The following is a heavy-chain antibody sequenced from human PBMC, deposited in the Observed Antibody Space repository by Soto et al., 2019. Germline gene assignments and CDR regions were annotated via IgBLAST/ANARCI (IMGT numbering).Heavy chain of an antibody. V-gene: IGHV4-30-4*01. CDR1: GASISSGDSF. J-gene: IGHJ5*02. Sequence: QVQLQESGPGLVKPSQTLSLTCTVSGASISSGDSFWSWFRQPPGKGLEWIAYIYSSGSTYYNPSLKXRXAXXIDTSKNQFSLNLSSLTAADTAVYYCASLTLSFDPWGQGTLVTVSS. CDR2: IYSSGST. CDR3: ASLTLSFDP.